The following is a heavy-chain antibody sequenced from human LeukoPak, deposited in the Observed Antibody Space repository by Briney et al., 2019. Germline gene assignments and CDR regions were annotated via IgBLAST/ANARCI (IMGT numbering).Heavy chain of an antibody. CDR1: GGSFSGYY. V-gene: IGHV4-34*01. D-gene: IGHD3-22*01. CDR3: ARDLSRDTMIVLGGGFDI. CDR2: INHSGST. J-gene: IGHJ3*02. Sequence: PSETLSPTCAVYGGSFSGYYLSWLRQPPGKGLEWIGEINHSGSTNYNPSLKSRVTISVDTSKNQFSLKLSSVTAADTAVYYCARDLSRDTMIVLGGGFDIWGQGTMVTVSS.